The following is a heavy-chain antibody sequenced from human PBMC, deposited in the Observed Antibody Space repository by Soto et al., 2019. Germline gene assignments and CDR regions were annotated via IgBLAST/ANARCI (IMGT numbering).Heavy chain of an antibody. CDR2: ISSSSSTI. J-gene: IGHJ4*02. V-gene: IGHV3-48*02. CDR3: ARQLGLYSSSWPFSY. D-gene: IGHD6-13*01. Sequence: PGRSLRLSCAPSGFTFSSYSMNWVRQAPGKGLEWVSYISSSSSTIYYADSVKGRFTISRDNAKNSLYLQMNSLRDEDTAVYYCARQLGLYSSSWPFSYWGQGTLVTVSS. CDR1: GFTFSSYS.